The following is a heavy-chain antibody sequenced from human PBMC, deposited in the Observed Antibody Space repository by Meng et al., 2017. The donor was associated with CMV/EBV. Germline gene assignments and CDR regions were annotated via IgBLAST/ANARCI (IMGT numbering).Heavy chain of an antibody. CDR2: LNPNSGVT. V-gene: IGHV1-2*02. Sequence: ASVKVSCKASGYTFTGYYMHWVRQAPGHGLEWMGWLNPNSGVTKYAQKFQDRVTMTRDTSISTGYMELSRLSSDDTAVYYCARDSAEKGVSDAFDIWGQGTMVTVSS. J-gene: IGHJ3*02. CDR1: GYTFTGYY. CDR3: ARDSAEKGVSDAFDI.